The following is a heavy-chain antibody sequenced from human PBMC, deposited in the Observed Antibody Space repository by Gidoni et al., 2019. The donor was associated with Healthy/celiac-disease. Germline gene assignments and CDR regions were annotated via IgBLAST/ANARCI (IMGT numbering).Heavy chain of an antibody. Sequence: QVQLVQSGTEVKKPGASVKVSCKASGYTFTSYYMHWVRQAPGQGLEWMGIINPSGGSTSYAQKFQGRVTMTRDTSTSTVYMELSSLRSEDTAVYYCAREFRHFYDSSGCHYWGQGTLVTVSS. CDR1: GYTFTSYY. V-gene: IGHV1-46*01. CDR2: INPSGGST. D-gene: IGHD3-22*01. J-gene: IGHJ4*02. CDR3: AREFRHFYDSSGCHY.